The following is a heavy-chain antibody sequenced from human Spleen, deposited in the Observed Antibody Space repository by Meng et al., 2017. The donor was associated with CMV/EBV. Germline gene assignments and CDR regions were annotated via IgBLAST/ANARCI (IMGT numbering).Heavy chain of an antibody. Sequence: SETLSLTCTVSGGSVSSGSYYWSWIRQPPGKGLEWMGYMYDSGSTTYNPSLESRVTISVDTSKNQFSLKLRSVTAADTAVYYCARDKSRDCAGTYSSTGIDVWGQGTTVTVSS. D-gene: IGHD2-2*01. CDR2: MYDSGST. CDR3: ARDKSRDCAGTYSSTGIDV. CDR1: GGSVSSGSYY. J-gene: IGHJ6*02. V-gene: IGHV4-61*01.